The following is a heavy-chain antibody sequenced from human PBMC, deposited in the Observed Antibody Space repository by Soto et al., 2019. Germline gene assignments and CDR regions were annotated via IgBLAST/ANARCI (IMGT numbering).Heavy chain of an antibody. J-gene: IGHJ6*02. Sequence: SETLSLTCAVSGGSISRGGYYWSWVRQHPGKGLEWIGYIYYSGVTSYNPSLKSRVAMSLDTSKNQFSLKLSSVTAADTAVYYCQIYSDSSAYSFMDVWGQGTPVTVSS. CDR2: IYYSGVT. CDR1: GGSISRGGYY. V-gene: IGHV4-31*11. CDR3: QIYSDSSAYSFMDV. D-gene: IGHD3-22*01.